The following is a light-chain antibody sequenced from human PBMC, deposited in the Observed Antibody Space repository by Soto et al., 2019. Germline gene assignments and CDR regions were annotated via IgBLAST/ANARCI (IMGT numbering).Light chain of an antibody. CDR1: SYNIESNY. J-gene: IGLJ1*01. CDR2: RNN. CDR3: AAWDDSLSGYV. Sequence: QSVLTQPPSASGTPGQRVTISCSGSSYNIESNYVYWYQQLPGTAPKLLIYRNNQRPSWVPDRFSGSKSGTSASLAISGLRSEDEADYYCAAWDDSLSGYVFGTGTKVTVL. V-gene: IGLV1-47*01.